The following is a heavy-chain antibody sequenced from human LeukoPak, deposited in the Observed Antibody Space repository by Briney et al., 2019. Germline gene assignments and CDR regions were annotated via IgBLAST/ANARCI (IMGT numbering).Heavy chain of an antibody. J-gene: IGHJ5*02. D-gene: IGHD6-19*01. CDR2: TYYRSKWYN. CDR1: GDSVSSNSAA. CDR3: ARDSWWGWIAVAGPTTNWFDP. V-gene: IGHV6-1*01. Sequence: SQTLSLTCAISGDSVSSNSAARNWIRQSPSRGLEWLGRTYYRSKWYNDYAVSVKSRITINPDTSKNQFSLQLNSVTPEDTAVYYRARDSWWGWIAVAGPTTNWFDPWGQGTLVTVSS.